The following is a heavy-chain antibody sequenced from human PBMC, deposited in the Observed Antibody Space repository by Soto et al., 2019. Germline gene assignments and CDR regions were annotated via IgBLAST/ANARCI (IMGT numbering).Heavy chain of an antibody. Sequence: GASVKVSCKASGGTFSSYTISWVRQAPGQGLEWMGRIIPILGIANYAQKFQGRVTITADKSTSTAYMELSSLRSEDTAVYYCARDLSRRVGTLIVWGQGTMVTVSS. CDR2: IIPILGIA. CDR3: ARDLSRRVGTLIV. V-gene: IGHV1-69*04. J-gene: IGHJ3*01. D-gene: IGHD1-26*01. CDR1: GGTFSSYT.